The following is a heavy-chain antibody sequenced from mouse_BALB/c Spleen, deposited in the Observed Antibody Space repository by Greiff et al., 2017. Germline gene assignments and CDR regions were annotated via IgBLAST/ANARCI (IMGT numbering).Heavy chain of an antibody. J-gene: IGHJ4*01. CDR1: GFSLTSYG. CDR2: IWSGGST. V-gene: IGHV2-4-1*01. CDR3: ARTHRYDVYYYAMDY. Sequence: VQLQESGPGLVQPSQCLSITCTVSGFSLTSYGVHWVRQSPGQGLEWLGVIWSGGSTDYNAAFISRLSISKDNSKSQVFFKMNSLQADDTAIYYCARTHRYDVYYYAMDYWGQGTSVTVSS. D-gene: IGHD2-14*01.